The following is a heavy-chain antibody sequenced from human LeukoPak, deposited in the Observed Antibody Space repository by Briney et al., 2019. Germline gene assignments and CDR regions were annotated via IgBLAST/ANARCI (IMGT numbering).Heavy chain of an antibody. D-gene: IGHD3-9*01. J-gene: IGHJ5*02. CDR1: GYSISSGYY. Sequence: SETLSLTCTVSGYSISSGYYWGWIRQPPGKGLEWIGSIYHSGSTYYNPSLKSRVTISVDTSKNQFSLKLSSVTAADTAVYYCARRGRVEEGRYFDWSYTQGWFDPWGQGTLVTVSS. V-gene: IGHV4-38-2*02. CDR2: IYHSGST. CDR3: ARRGRVEEGRYFDWSYTQGWFDP.